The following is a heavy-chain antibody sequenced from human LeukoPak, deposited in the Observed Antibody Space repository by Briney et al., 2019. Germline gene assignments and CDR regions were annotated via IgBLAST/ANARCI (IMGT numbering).Heavy chain of an antibody. J-gene: IGHJ6*03. CDR1: GGSISSGSYY. Sequence: SQTLSLTCTVSGGSISSGSYYWSWIRQPAGKGLEWIGRIYTSGSTNYNPSLKSRVTISVDTSKNQFSLKLSSVTAADTAVYYCARVFWSGYYPLYYYYYYYMDVWGKGTTVTVSS. D-gene: IGHD3-3*01. CDR2: IYTSGST. V-gene: IGHV4-61*02. CDR3: ARVFWSGYYPLYYYYYYYMDV.